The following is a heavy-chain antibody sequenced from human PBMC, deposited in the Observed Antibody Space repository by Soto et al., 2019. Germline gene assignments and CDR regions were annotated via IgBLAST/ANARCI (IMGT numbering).Heavy chain of an antibody. CDR3: ARVRGFWSGYYDYYYYGMDV. J-gene: IGHJ6*02. CDR2: INSDGSST. V-gene: IGHV3-74*01. Sequence: GGSLRLSCAASGFTFSSYWMHWVRQAPGKGLVWVSRINSDGSSTSYADSVKGRFTISRDNAKNTLYLQMNSLRAEDTAVYYCARVRGFWSGYYDYYYYGMDVWCQGTTVTVSS. D-gene: IGHD3-3*01. CDR1: GFTFSSYW.